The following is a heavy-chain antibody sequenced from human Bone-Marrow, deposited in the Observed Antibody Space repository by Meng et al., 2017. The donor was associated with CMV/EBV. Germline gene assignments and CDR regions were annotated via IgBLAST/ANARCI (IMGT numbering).Heavy chain of an antibody. CDR3: ARDLGGSGNDH. J-gene: IGHJ5*02. CDR2: INPSGGSP. Sequence: ASVKVSCKASGYTFTRYFLHWVRQAHGQGLEWMGIINPSGGSPTYAQELQGRVTMTRDTSTSTIYMELGNLRSEDTAVYYCARDLGGSGNDHWGQGTLVTVSS. V-gene: IGHV1-46*01. D-gene: IGHD3-3*01. CDR1: GYTFTRYF.